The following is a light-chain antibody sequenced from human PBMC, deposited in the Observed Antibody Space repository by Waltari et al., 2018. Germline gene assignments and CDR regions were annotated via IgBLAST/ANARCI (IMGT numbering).Light chain of an antibody. CDR3: SSYSSSNTLVV. J-gene: IGLJ2*01. Sequence: QSALTQPTSVSGSPGQSITISCTGSFSDIDTYNYVSWYQQHPGKAPKLVIFDVRDRPSGVSSRFSGSKSGNTASLTISGLQAEDEADYFCSSYSSSNTLVVFGGGTKLTVL. CDR1: FSDIDTYNY. CDR2: DVR. V-gene: IGLV2-14*03.